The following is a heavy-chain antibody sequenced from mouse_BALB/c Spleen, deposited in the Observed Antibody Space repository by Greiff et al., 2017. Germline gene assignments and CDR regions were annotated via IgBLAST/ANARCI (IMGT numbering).Heavy chain of an antibody. J-gene: IGHJ2*01. CDR1: GFTFSSYT. Sequence: EVHLVESGGGLVQPGGSLKLSCAASGFTFSSYTMSWVRQTPEKRLEWVAYISNGGGSTYYPDTVKGRFTISRDNAKNTLYLQMSSLKSEDTAMYYCARLYGSSYFDYWGQGTTLTVSS. CDR2: ISNGGGST. V-gene: IGHV5-12-2*01. CDR3: ARLYGSSYFDY. D-gene: IGHD1-1*01.